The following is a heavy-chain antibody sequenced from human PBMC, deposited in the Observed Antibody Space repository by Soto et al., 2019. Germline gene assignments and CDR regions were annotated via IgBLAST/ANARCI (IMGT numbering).Heavy chain of an antibody. J-gene: IGHJ4*02. CDR2: FFYTGST. Sequence: QVQLQVSGPGLVKPSATLSLSCTVSAGSTNSFYWSWIRQPPGKGLEWIGYFFYTGSTNHNPSLKGRVTLSLDMSSSQFSLSLSSVTAADTAMYCCARSRDGYNLNPIDQWGQGLLVTVS. CDR1: AGSTNSFY. V-gene: IGHV4-59*01. D-gene: IGHD5-12*01. CDR3: ARSRDGYNLNPIDQ.